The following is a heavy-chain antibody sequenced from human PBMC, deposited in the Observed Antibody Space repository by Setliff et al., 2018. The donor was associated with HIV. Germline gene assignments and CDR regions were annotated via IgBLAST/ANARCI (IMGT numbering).Heavy chain of an antibody. J-gene: IGHJ3*01. V-gene: IGHV4-59*04. Sequence: PSETLSLTCTVSGGSISGHYWSWIRQPAGKGLEWIGNIYYGGTYYYNPSLKSRVSMSVDTSKNQFSLKLSSMTAADTAVYYCASPSDHTAGAFDVWGQGTMVTVSS. CDR3: ASPSDHTAGAFDV. CDR2: IYYGGTY. CDR1: GGSISGHY.